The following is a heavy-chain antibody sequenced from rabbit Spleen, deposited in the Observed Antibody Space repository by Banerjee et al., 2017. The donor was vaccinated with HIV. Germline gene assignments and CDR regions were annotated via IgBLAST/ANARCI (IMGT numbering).Heavy chain of an antibody. J-gene: IGHJ6*01. D-gene: IGHD1-1*01. Sequence: QSLEESGGDLVKPGASLTLTCTASGFSFSSNYYINWVRQAPGKGLEWIACIDVTKSGRTYFAAWAKGRFTISKTSSTTVTLHLTSLTAADTATYFCARDTSSSFSSYGMDLWGPGTLVTVS. CDR3: ARDTSSSFSSYGMDL. CDR2: IDVTKSGRT. CDR1: GFSFSSNYY. V-gene: IGHV1S40*01.